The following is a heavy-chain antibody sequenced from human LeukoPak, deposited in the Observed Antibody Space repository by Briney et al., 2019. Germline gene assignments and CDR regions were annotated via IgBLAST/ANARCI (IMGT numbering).Heavy chain of an antibody. CDR3: ARVGCSTSCYYYYYMDV. CDR2: IYYSGST. CDR1: GGSISSSSYY. J-gene: IGHJ6*03. Sequence: SETLSLTCTVSGGSISSSSYYWGWIRQPPGKGLEWIGSIYYSGSTYYNPSLKSRVTISVDTSKNQFSLKLSSVTAADTAVYYCARVGCSTSCYYYYYMDVWGKGTTVTVSS. V-gene: IGHV4-39*07. D-gene: IGHD2-2*01.